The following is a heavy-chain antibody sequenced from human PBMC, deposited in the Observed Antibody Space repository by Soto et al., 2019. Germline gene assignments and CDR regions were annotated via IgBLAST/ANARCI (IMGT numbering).Heavy chain of an antibody. J-gene: IGHJ5*02. CDR3: TRGVAGPLHWFDP. D-gene: IGHD6-19*01. V-gene: IGHV1-3*01. Sequence: QVQLVQSGAEVKKPGASVKVSCKASGYTFTSYAMHWVRQAPGQRLEWMGWINAGNGNTKYSQKFQGRVTITRDTSASTAYMELSSLRSEDTAVYYCTRGVAGPLHWFDPWGQGTLVTVSS. CDR1: GYTFTSYA. CDR2: INAGNGNT.